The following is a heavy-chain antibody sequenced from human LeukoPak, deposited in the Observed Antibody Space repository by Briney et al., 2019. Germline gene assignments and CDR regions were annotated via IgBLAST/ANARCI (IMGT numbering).Heavy chain of an antibody. CDR1: GGSISSGGYY. CDR3: ARGQYSSSWTGGYFDY. D-gene: IGHD6-13*01. Sequence: SETLSLTCTVSGGSISSGGYYWSWIRQHPGKGLEWIGYIYYSGSTYYNPSLKSRVTISVDTSKNQFSLKLSSVTAADTAVYYCARGQYSSSWTGGYFDYWGQGTLVTVSS. CDR2: IYYSGST. V-gene: IGHV4-31*03. J-gene: IGHJ4*02.